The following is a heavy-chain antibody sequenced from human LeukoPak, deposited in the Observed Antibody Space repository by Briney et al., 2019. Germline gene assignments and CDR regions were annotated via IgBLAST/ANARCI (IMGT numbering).Heavy chain of an antibody. CDR1: GYIFTNYN. Sequence: ASVKVSCKASGYIFTNYNMYWVRQAPGQGLEWMGIINSSGGSTNYAQKFQGRVTMTRDTSTSTVYMELSSLRSEDTAVYYCARFAVHRRLTVAGQFGLDYWGQGTLVTVSS. V-gene: IGHV1-46*01. CDR3: ARFAVHRRLTVAGQFGLDY. J-gene: IGHJ4*02. D-gene: IGHD6-19*01. CDR2: INSSGGST.